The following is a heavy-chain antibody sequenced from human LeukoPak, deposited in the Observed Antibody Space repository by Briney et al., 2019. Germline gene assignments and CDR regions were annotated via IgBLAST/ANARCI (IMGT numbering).Heavy chain of an antibody. J-gene: IGHJ3*02. Sequence: EASVKVSCKASGYTFTGYYMHWVRQAPGQGLEWMGWINPNSGGTNYAQKFQGRVTMTRDTSISTAYMELSRLRSDDTAVYYCARDRDDILTGHPGYAFDIWGQGTMVTVSS. CDR2: INPNSGGT. V-gene: IGHV1-2*02. D-gene: IGHD3-9*01. CDR3: ARDRDDILTGHPGYAFDI. CDR1: GYTFTGYY.